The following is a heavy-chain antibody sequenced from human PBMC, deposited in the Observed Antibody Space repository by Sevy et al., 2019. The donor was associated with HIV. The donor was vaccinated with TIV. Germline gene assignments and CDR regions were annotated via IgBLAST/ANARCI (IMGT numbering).Heavy chain of an antibody. CDR2: TSSTSSYI. V-gene: IGHV3-21*01. CDR1: GFTFSSHS. D-gene: IGHD1-26*01. CDR3: AREAQVVGVDLDL. J-gene: IGHJ4*02. Sequence: GGSLRLSCAASGFTFSSHSMNWVRQAPGNGLEWVASTSSTSSYIYHADSVKGRFTVSSDNAKNSLFLQMNNLRVDDTAVYYCAREAQVVGVDLDLWGQGILVTVSS.